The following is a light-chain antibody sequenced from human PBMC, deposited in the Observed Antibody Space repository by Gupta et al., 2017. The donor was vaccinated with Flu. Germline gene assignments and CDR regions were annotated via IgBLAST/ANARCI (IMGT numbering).Light chain of an antibody. V-gene: IGLV2-14*01. CDR2: EVD. CDR1: SSDVGGYRY. J-gene: IGLJ2*01. Sequence: QSALTQPASVSGSPGQSITISCTGTSSDVGGYRYVSWYQLHPGKAPKLMIYEVDNRPSGISDRFSGSKSGNTASLTISGLQAEDEADYYCSSYTTINTLVFGGGTKLTVL. CDR3: SSYTTINTLV.